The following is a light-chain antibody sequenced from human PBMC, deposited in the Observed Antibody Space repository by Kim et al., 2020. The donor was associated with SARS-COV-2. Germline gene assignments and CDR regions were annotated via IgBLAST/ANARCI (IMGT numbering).Light chain of an antibody. J-gene: IGKJ2*01. V-gene: IGKV1-8*01. CDR3: QQYNSYSYT. Sequence: AIRMTQSPSSFSASTGDRVTITCRASQGISSYLAWYQQKPGKAPKLLIYAASTLQSGVPSRFSGSGSGTDFTLTISCLQPDDFATYYCQQYNSYSYTFGQGTKLEI. CDR2: AAS. CDR1: QGISSY.